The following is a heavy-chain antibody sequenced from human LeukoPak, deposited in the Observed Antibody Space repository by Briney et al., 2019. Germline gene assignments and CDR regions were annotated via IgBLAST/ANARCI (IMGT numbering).Heavy chain of an antibody. V-gene: IGHV1-69*13. CDR3: ARGEEASAYCGGDCYYFDY. CDR1: GDTFSSYA. CDR2: IIPIFGTA. D-gene: IGHD2-21*02. Sequence: ASVKVSCKASGDTFSSYAISWVRQAPGQGLEWMGGIIPIFGTANYAQKFQGRVTITADESTSTAYMELSSLRSEDTAVYYCARGEEASAYCGGDCYYFDYWGQGTLVTVSS. J-gene: IGHJ4*02.